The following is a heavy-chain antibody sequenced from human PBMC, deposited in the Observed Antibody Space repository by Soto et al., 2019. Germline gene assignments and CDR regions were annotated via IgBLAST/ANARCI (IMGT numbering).Heavy chain of an antibody. CDR3: TSYAAPGYCSGGSCYFAEYYYYMDD. D-gene: IGHD2-15*01. CDR2: IRSKAYGGTT. J-gene: IGHJ6*03. Sequence: KAGGSLRLSCTASGFTFGDYAMSWFRQAPGKGLEWVGFIRSKAYGGTTEYAASVKGRFTISRDDSKSIAYLQMNSLKTEDTAVYYCTSYAAPGYCSGGSCYFAEYYYYMDDWGKGTTVTVSS. V-gene: IGHV3-49*05. CDR1: GFTFGDYA.